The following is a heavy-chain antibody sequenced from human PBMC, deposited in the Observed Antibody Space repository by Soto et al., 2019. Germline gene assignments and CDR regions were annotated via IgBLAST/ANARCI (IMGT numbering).Heavy chain of an antibody. Sequence: GGSLRLSCTGSGFPFSAYNMNRVRQAPGRGLEWVSPIRLGSDRTYQPDSMKGRFTISRDDARNSVFLQINSLRDEDTAVYFCARSPRNGIRGAYWGQGALVTVSS. V-gene: IGHV3-21*06. CDR3: ARSPRNGIRGAY. J-gene: IGHJ4*02. D-gene: IGHD2-15*01. CDR2: IRLGSDRT. CDR1: GFPFSAYN.